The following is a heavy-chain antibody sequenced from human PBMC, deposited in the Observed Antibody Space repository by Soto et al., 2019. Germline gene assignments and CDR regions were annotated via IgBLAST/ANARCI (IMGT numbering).Heavy chain of an antibody. V-gene: IGHV4-61*01. J-gene: IGHJ4*02. CDR1: GTSVTSYSYY. D-gene: IGHD3-22*01. CDR3: TGARITMIAYY. Sequence: QVQLQESGPGLVKPSETLSLTCNVSGTSVTSYSYYWNWIRQTPGKGLEWIGYVFTSENTKYNPSLKGRASISVDASKNQLSLAPTSVTAADTAVYYCTGARITMIAYYWGPGTLVTVSS. CDR2: VFTSENT.